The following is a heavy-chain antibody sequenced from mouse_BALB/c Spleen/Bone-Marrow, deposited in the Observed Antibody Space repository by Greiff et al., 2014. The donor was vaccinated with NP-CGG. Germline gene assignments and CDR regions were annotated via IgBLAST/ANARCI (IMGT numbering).Heavy chain of an antibody. V-gene: IGHV5-17*02. CDR2: ISSGTSTI. Sequence: EVQGVESGGGLVQPGGSRKLSCAASGFTFSSFGVHWVRQAPERGLEWVAYISSGTSTIYYADTVKGRFTISRDNPKNTLFLQMTSLRSEDTAMYYCARDDGYYIRNAMDYWGQGTSVTVSS. CDR1: GFTFSSFG. CDR3: ARDDGYYIRNAMDY. J-gene: IGHJ4*01. D-gene: IGHD2-3*01.